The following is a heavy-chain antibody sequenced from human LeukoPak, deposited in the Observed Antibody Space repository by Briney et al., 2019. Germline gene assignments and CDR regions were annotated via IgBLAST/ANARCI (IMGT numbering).Heavy chain of an antibody. CDR3: ARQGPGGGYVYYFDY. J-gene: IGHJ4*02. Sequence: PSETLSLTCTVSGGSISSYYWTWIRQPPGKGLEWIGYIYYSGSTKHNPSLKSRVTISVDTSKNQFSLKLSSVTAADTAVYYCARQGPGGGYVYYFDYWGQGTLVTVSS. CDR2: IYYSGST. CDR1: GGSISSYY. V-gene: IGHV4-59*08. D-gene: IGHD5-12*01.